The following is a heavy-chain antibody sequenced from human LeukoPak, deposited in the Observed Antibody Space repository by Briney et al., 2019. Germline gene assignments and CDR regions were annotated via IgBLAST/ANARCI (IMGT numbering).Heavy chain of an antibody. CDR3: ARLGYSSGWYFFFDY. V-gene: IGHV3-66*04. CDR2: IYSGGAV. D-gene: IGHD6-19*01. J-gene: IGHJ4*02. CDR1: GXSVTGNY. Sequence: GGCLRLSCTASGXSVTGNYVSWVCPALREGLGCVSVIYSGGAVKYADSVKGRFTISRDISKSALYLQMNSLRAEDTAVYYCARLGYSSGWYFFFDYWGQGTLVTASS.